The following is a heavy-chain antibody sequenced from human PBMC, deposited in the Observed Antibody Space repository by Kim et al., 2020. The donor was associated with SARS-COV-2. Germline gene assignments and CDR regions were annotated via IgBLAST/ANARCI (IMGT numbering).Heavy chain of an antibody. CDR3: ARGGQAVAASGAY. J-gene: IGHJ4*02. V-gene: IGHV3-7*03. D-gene: IGHD6-19*01. Sequence: GGSLRLSCAASGFTFTNYWMNWVRQAPGNGLECVANIKQDGSEKYYVDSVKGRFIISRDNAKNSLYLQMNSLRADDTAVYYCARGGQAVAASGAYWGQGTLVTVSS. CDR2: IKQDGSEK. CDR1: GFTFTNYW.